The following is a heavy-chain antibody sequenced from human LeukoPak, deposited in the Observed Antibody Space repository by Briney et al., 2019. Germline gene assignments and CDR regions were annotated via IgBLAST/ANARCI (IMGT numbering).Heavy chain of an antibody. CDR3: ARVPRYGGSLDY. V-gene: IGHV1-18*01. D-gene: IGHD1-26*01. J-gene: IGHJ4*02. CDR1: GNTFTSYG. Sequence: ASVKVSCKASGNTFTSYGFSWVRQAPGQGLEWMGWISAYNGNIKYAQKLQGRVTMTTDTSTSTAYMELKSLRSDDTAVYYCARVPRYGGSLDYWGQGTLVTVSS. CDR2: ISAYNGNI.